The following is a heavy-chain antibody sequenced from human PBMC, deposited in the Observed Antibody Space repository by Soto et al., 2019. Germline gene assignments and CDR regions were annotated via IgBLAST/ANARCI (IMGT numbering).Heavy chain of an antibody. CDR3: ARGGDNWNDLGPDNQFYFDY. Sequence: SETLSLTCAVYGGSFSGYYWSWIRQSPGKGLEWIGDINHSGGTNFNPSLKRRITILVDTSKNQFSLKLTSMTAADTAIYYCARGGDNWNDLGPDNQFYFDYWGPGTLVTVSS. CDR1: GGSFSGYY. J-gene: IGHJ4*02. V-gene: IGHV4-34*01. CDR2: INHSGGT. D-gene: IGHD1-1*01.